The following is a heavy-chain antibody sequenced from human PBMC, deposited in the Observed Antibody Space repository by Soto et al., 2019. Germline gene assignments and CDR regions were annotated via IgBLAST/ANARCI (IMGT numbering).Heavy chain of an antibody. D-gene: IGHD3-16*01. V-gene: IGHV4-59*01. Sequence: SETLSLTCTVSGGSISSYYWSWVRQPPGKGLEWIGYIYFSGSTNYNPSLKSRVTISVDTSKNQFSLKLSSVTAADTALYYCARAWGGHVEDYWGQGTLVTVSS. J-gene: IGHJ4*02. CDR2: IYFSGST. CDR1: GGSISSYY. CDR3: ARAWGGHVEDY.